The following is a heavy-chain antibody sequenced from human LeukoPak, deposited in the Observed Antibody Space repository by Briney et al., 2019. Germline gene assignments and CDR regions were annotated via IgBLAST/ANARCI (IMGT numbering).Heavy chain of an antibody. J-gene: IGHJ4*02. CDR3: ARSPRDFWSGYHEDY. D-gene: IGHD3-3*01. Sequence: PSETLSLTCTVSGGSISSYYWSWIRQPPGKGLEWIGYIYYSGSTNYNPSLKSRVTISVDTSKNQFSLKLSSVTAADTAVYYCARSPRDFWSGYHEDYWGQGTLVTVSS. CDR1: GGSISSYY. CDR2: IYYSGST. V-gene: IGHV4-59*01.